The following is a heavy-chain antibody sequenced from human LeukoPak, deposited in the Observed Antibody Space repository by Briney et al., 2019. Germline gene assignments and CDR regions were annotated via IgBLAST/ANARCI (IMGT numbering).Heavy chain of an antibody. CDR3: AKRTSGSSWYSSDY. CDR2: MSGDATRT. Sequence: GRSLRLSCAASTFTFSSFATNCVSHAPGKGLEWDSTMSGDATRTYYAASVKGRLTISRDNSKNTLNLQMNSLRAEDTAVYYCAKRTSGSSWYSSDYWGQGTLVTVSS. D-gene: IGHD6-13*01. V-gene: IGHV3-23*01. CDR1: TFTFSSFA. J-gene: IGHJ4*02.